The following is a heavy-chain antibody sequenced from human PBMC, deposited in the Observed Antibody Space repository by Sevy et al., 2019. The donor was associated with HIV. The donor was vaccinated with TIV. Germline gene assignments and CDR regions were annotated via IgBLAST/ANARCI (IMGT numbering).Heavy chain of an antibody. CDR3: ATCSPDYYYGMDV. V-gene: IGHV4-59*03. CDR1: GGSISGYY. CDR2: FYYSGRT. Sequence: SETLSLTCTVSGGSISGYYWSWIRQPPGKGLEWIGYFYYSGRTNYHPCLKSRVTISVDTSKNQFSLKLSSVTAADTAVYYCATCSPDYYYGMDVWGQRTTVTVSS. D-gene: IGHD2-15*01. J-gene: IGHJ6*02.